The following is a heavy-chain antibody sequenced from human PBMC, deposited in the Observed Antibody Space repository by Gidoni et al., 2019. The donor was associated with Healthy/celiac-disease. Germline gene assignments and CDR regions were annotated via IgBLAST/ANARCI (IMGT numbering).Heavy chain of an antibody. Sequence: EVQLVESGGGLVKPGRSLRLSCTASGFTFGDYAMSWFRQAPGKGLGWVGFIRSKAYGGTTEYAASVKGRFTISRDDSKSIAYLQMNSLKTEDTAVYYCTRGVGRDYGGPGGQPPDYWGQGTLVTVSS. CDR1: GFTFGDYA. CDR3: TRGVGRDYGGPGGQPPDY. J-gene: IGHJ4*02. D-gene: IGHD4-17*01. V-gene: IGHV3-49*05. CDR2: IRSKAYGGTT.